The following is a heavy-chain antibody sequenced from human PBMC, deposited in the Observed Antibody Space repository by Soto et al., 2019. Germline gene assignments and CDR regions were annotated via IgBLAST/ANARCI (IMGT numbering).Heavy chain of an antibody. CDR2: ISNSGRIT. D-gene: IGHD3-16*01. J-gene: IGHJ4*02. CDR1: GFIFSVYY. V-gene: IGHV3-11*01. Sequence: DLAESGGGLVKPGGSLRLSCTASGFIFSVYYMSWIRQAPGKGLEWVSDISNSGRITHHADSVEGRFTISRDNAKDSLYLQMNSLRPEDSAIYYCARDHGGGGLTLEYWGQGTLVTVSS. CDR3: ARDHGGGGLTLEY.